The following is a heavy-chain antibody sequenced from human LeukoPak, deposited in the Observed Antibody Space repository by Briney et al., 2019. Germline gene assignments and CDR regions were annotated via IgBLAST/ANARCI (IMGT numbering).Heavy chain of an antibody. D-gene: IGHD3-22*01. V-gene: IGHV3-53*01. CDR1: GFIVSSNY. J-gene: IGHJ4*02. Sequence: GGSLRLSCAASGFIVSSNYMSWVRQAPGKGLEWVSGISSGGNTYYADSVKGRFTISRDISKNTLYLQMNGLRAEDTAVYYCAREVRGYYFDYWGQGTLVTVSS. CDR3: AREVRGYYFDY. CDR2: ISSGGNT.